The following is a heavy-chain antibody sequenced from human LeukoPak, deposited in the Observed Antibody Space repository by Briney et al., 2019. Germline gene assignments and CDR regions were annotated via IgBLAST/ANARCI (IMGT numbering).Heavy chain of an antibody. CDR3: ARDWQDIVVVPAAIPDWFDP. CDR1: GYTFTSYY. J-gene: IGHJ5*02. V-gene: IGHV1-18*04. CDR2: ISAYNGNT. Sequence: ASVKVSCKASGYTFTSYYMHWVRQAPGQGLEWMGWISAYNGNTNYAQKLQGRVTMTTDTSTSTAYMELRSLRSDDTAVYYCARDWQDIVVVPAAIPDWFDPWGQGTLVTVSS. D-gene: IGHD2-2*01.